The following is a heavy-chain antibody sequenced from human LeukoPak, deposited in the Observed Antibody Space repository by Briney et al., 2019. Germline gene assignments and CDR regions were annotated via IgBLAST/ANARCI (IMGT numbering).Heavy chain of an antibody. J-gene: IGHJ4*02. D-gene: IGHD5-18*01. Sequence: SETLSLTCTVSGGSISSYYWSWIRQPPGKGLEWIGYIYYSGSTNYNPSLKSRVTISVDTSKNQFSLKLSSVTAADTAVYYCARGADTAMVMDYWGPGTLVTVSS. V-gene: IGHV4-59*01. CDR3: ARGADTAMVMDY. CDR1: GGSISSYY. CDR2: IYYSGST.